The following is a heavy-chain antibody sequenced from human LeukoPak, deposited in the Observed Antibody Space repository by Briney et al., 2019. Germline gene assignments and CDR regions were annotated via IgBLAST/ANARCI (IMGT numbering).Heavy chain of an antibody. Sequence: ASVKVSCKASGYTFTGYYMHWVRQAPGQGLEWMGWINPNSGGTNYAPKFQGRVTMTRDTSISTAYMELSRLRSDDTAVYYCARELYYDSSGYGLIGYWGQGTLVTVSS. CDR2: INPNSGGT. J-gene: IGHJ4*02. CDR3: ARELYYDSSGYGLIGY. CDR1: GYTFTGYY. D-gene: IGHD3-22*01. V-gene: IGHV1-2*02.